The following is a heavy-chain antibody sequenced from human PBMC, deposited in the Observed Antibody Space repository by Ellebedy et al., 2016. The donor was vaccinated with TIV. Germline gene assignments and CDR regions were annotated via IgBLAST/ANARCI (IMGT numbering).Heavy chain of an antibody. D-gene: IGHD2-2*01. CDR2: INAGNGNI. V-gene: IGHV1-3*01. J-gene: IGHJ4*02. Sequence: AASVKVSCKASGYTFTSYAMNWVRQSPGQRLEWMGWINAGNGNIKYSQKFQGRVTITRDTSASIAYMELSSLKSEDTAVYYCARGRWVSRKIDYYFDYWGQGTLVTVSS. CDR3: ARGRWVSRKIDYYFDY. CDR1: GYTFTSYA.